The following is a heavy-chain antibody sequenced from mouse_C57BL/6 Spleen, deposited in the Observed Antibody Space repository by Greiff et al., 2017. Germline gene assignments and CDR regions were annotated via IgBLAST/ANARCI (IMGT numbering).Heavy chain of an antibody. D-gene: IGHD1-1*02. CDR3: ARRGGFYAMDY. J-gene: IGHJ4*01. Sequence: QVQLQQPGAELVMPGASVKLSCKASGYTFTSYWMHWVKQRPGQSLEWIGEIDPSDSYTNYNQKFKGKSTLTVDKSSSTAYMQLSSLTSEDSAVYYCARRGGFYAMDYWGQGTSVTVSS. V-gene: IGHV1-69*01. CDR2: IDPSDSYT. CDR1: GYTFTSYW.